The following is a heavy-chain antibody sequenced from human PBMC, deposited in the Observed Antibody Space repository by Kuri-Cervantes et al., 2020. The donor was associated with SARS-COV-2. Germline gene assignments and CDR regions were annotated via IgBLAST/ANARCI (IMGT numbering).Heavy chain of an antibody. V-gene: IGHV3-23*01. CDR1: GFTFSSFA. D-gene: IGHD2/OR15-2a*01. J-gene: IGHJ4*02. CDR3: AKVGLSFDY. CDR2: ISGSGVGT. Sequence: GGSLRLSCAASGFTFSSFAMSWVRQAPGKGLEWVSSISGSGVGTYYADSVKGRFTISRDNSKNTLYLQMNSLRAGDSALYYCAKVGLSFDYWGQGTLVTVSS.